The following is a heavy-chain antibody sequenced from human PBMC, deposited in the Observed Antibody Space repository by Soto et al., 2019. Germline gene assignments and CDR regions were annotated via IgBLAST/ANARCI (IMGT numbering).Heavy chain of an antibody. D-gene: IGHD6-6*01. CDR2: INPSGGST. CDR3: ARGHFFGSSSLYFDY. J-gene: IGHJ4*02. V-gene: IGHV1-46*03. CDR1: GYTFTTYY. Sequence: QVQLVQSGAEVKKPEASVKVSCKASGYTFTTYYMHWVRQAPGQGLEWMGIINPSGGSTSYAQKFQGRVTMTRDTSTSTVYMELSSLRSEDTAVYYCARGHFFGSSSLYFDYWGQGTLVTVSS.